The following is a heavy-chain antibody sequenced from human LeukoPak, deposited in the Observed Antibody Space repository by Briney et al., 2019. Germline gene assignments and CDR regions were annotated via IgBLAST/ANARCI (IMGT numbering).Heavy chain of an antibody. CDR3: ARTFSLITFGGVIVT. CDR2: INHSGST. V-gene: IGHV4-34*01. Sequence: SETLSLTCAVYGGSFSGYYWSWIRQPPGKGLEWIGEINHSGSTYYNPSLKSRVTISVDTSKNQFSLKLSSVTAADTAVYYCARTFSLITFGGVIVTWGQGTLVTVSS. D-gene: IGHD3-16*02. J-gene: IGHJ5*02. CDR1: GGSFSGYY.